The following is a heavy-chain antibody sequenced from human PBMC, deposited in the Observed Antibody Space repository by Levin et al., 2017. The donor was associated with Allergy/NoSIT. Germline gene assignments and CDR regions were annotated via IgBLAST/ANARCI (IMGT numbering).Heavy chain of an antibody. CDR1: GFTFSNYA. CDR3: AKQGGAAAGSSPS. D-gene: IGHD6-13*01. V-gene: IGHV3-23*01. CDR2: ISGSGGST. Sequence: GGSLRLSCAASGFTFSNYAMSWVRQAPGKGLEWVSAISGSGGSTYYADSVKGRFTISRDNSKNTLFLQMNSLRAEDTAVYYCAKQGGAAAGSSPSWGQGTLVTVSS. J-gene: IGHJ5*02.